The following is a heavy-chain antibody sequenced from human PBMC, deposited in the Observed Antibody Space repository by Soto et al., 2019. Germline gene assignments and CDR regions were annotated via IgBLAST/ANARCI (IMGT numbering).Heavy chain of an antibody. V-gene: IGHV1-46*01. D-gene: IGHD6-13*01. Sequence: ASVKVSCKAPGYTFTSYYMHWLRQSPGQGLEWMGIINPSGGSTSYAQKFQGRVTMTRDTSTSTVYMELSSLRSEDTAVYYCARNFPYSSSWSLRNPPYMDVWGQGTTVTVSS. CDR3: ARNFPYSSSWSLRNPPYMDV. CDR2: INPSGGST. CDR1: GYTFTSYY. J-gene: IGHJ6*02.